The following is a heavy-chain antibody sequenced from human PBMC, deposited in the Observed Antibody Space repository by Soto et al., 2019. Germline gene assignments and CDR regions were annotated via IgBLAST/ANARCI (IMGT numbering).Heavy chain of an antibody. J-gene: IGHJ4*02. Sequence: GASVKVSCKASGGSFDYRAVTWLRQAPGQGPGWMGHIFSDTADYAHKFQGRVTITADKSTATAYMQLDSLTSNDTAVYYCATASLYFTGHQGSFDTWGQGTLVTVSS. V-gene: IGHV1-69*06. CDR2: IFSDTA. CDR1: GGSFDYRA. D-gene: IGHD3-3*01. CDR3: ATASLYFTGHQGSFDT.